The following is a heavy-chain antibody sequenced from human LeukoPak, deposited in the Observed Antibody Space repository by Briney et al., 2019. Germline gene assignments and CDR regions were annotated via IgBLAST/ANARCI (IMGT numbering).Heavy chain of an antibody. J-gene: IGHJ4*02. CDR1: GFTFSDYG. V-gene: IGHV3-48*04. CDR3: ARRMTSVTTFDC. CDR2: ISGSGSTI. D-gene: IGHD4-17*01. Sequence: GGSLRLSCAASGFTFSDYGMNWVRQAPGKGLEWVSYISGSGSTIYYADSVKGRFTISRDDAKNSLYLQMNSLRADDTAVYYCARRMTSVTTFDCWGQGTLATVSS.